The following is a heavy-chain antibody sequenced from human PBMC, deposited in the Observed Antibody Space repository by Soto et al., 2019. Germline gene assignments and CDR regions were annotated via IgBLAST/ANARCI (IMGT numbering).Heavy chain of an antibody. Sequence: QVQLQESGPGLVKPSGTLSLTCTVSGGSMSSSNWWNWVRQSPGKGLEWIGEAHHSGRTNYNPSLKSRVTISVDKSQNHFSRKLSSVTAADTAVYYCARSEATGLDYWGQGTLVTVSS. CDR3: ARSEATGLDY. CDR1: GGSMSSSNW. V-gene: IGHV4-4*02. CDR2: AHHSGRT. D-gene: IGHD1-26*01. J-gene: IGHJ4*02.